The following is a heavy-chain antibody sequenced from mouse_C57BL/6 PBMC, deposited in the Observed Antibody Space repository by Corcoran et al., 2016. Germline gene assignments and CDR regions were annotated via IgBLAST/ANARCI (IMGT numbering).Heavy chain of an antibody. CDR2: INPNNGGT. CDR1: GYTFTDYY. J-gene: IGHJ2*01. V-gene: IGHV1-26*01. Sequence: EVQLQQSGPELVKPGASVKISCKASGYTFTDYYMNLVKQSHGKSLEWIGDINPNNGGTSYNQKFKGKDTLTLEKSSSTAYMELRSLTSEDSAVYYCARYWDYWGQGTTLTVSS. CDR3: ARYWDY. D-gene: IGHD4-1*01.